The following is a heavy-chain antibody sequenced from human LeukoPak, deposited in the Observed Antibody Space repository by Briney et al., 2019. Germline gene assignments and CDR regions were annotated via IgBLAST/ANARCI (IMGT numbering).Heavy chain of an antibody. J-gene: IGHJ4*02. CDR2: IYSGGST. D-gene: IGHD3-3*01. CDR3: ARGPTVLDYDFWSGYYTSLDY. Sequence: GGSLRLSCAASGFTVSSSYMSWVRQAPGRGLEWVSVIYSGGSTYYADSVKGRFTISRDNSKNTLYLQMNSLRAEDTAVYYCARGPTVLDYDFWSGYYTSLDYWGQGTLVTVSS. CDR1: GFTVSSSY. V-gene: IGHV3-66*02.